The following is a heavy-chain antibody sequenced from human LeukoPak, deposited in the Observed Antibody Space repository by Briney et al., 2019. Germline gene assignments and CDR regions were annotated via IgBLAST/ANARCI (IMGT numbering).Heavy chain of an antibody. J-gene: IGHJ4*02. CDR3: ARDSRLWFGELSHLPTFDY. D-gene: IGHD3-10*01. CDR2: ISGSGGST. V-gene: IGHV3-23*01. Sequence: GGSLRLSCAASGFTFSSCAMSWVRQAPGKGLEWVSTISGSGGSTYYADSVKGRFTISRDNSKNTLYLQMNSLRAEDTAVYYCARDSRLWFGELSHLPTFDYWGQGTLVTVSS. CDR1: GFTFSSCA.